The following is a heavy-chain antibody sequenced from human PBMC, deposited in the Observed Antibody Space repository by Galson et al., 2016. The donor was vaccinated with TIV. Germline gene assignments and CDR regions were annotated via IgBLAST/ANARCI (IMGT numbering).Heavy chain of an antibody. D-gene: IGHD1-26*01. Sequence: QSGAEVKKPGESLKISCKGSGYNFPIYWIGWVRQMPGKGLEWVGVIYPDDSDTRYSPTFQGQVTLSADKSISTVYLQWSSLKASDAAMYYCARQGPTKGSLGYWGQGTLLTVSS. CDR1: GYNFPIYW. CDR3: ARQGPTKGSLGY. V-gene: IGHV5-51*01. CDR2: IYPDDSDT. J-gene: IGHJ4*02.